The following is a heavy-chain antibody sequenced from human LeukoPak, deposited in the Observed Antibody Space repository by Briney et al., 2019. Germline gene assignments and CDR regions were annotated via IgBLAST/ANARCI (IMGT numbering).Heavy chain of an antibody. CDR3: ARQPSSSSRGYYYYYMDV. J-gene: IGHJ6*03. CDR1: GFTFSSYW. Sequence: GGSLRLSCAASGFTFSSYWMSWVRQAPGKGLEWVANIKQDGSDKYYVDSVKGRFTISRDNAKNSLYLQMNSLRAEDTAVYYCARQPSSSSRGYYYYYMDVWGKGTTVTVSS. CDR2: IKQDGSDK. D-gene: IGHD6-6*01. V-gene: IGHV3-7*01.